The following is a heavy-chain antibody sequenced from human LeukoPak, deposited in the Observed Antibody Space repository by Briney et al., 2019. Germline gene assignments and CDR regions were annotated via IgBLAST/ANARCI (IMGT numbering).Heavy chain of an antibody. CDR3: ARYDSRGSASTRFDY. V-gene: IGHV4-38-2*01. J-gene: IGHJ4*02. D-gene: IGHD3-3*01. CDR2: VYGTGST. Sequence: SETLSLTCAVSGYSLGKNYYWGWIRQPPGKGLEWIGRVYGTGSTSYNPSLMNRVTMSVDTSKNHFSLKLTSVTAADTAVYYCARYDSRGSASTRFDYWGQGILVTVSS. CDR1: GYSLGKNYY.